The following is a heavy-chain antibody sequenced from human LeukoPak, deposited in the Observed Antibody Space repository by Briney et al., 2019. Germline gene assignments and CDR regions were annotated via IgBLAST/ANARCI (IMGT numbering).Heavy chain of an antibody. Sequence: PGGSLRLSCAASGFTFSDYYMSWIRQAPGKGLEWVSYISSSGSTIYYADSVKGRFTISRVNAKNSLYLQMNSLRAEDTAVYYCARDRDHYYDSSGYVDYWGQGTLVTVSS. D-gene: IGHD3-22*01. CDR1: GFTFSDYY. CDR2: ISSSGSTI. J-gene: IGHJ4*02. CDR3: ARDRDHYYDSSGYVDY. V-gene: IGHV3-11*01.